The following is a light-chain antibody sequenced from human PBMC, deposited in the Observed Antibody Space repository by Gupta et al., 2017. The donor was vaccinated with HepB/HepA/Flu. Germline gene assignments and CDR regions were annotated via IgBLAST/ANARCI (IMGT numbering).Light chain of an antibody. CDR2: DVS. J-gene: IGLJ1*01. V-gene: IGLV2-14*03. Sequence: QSALTQPASVSGSPGQSNTISCTGNSSDVGGYNYVSWYQHHPGKAPKLMIYDVSNRPSGVSNRFSGSKSGNTASLTISGLQAEDEADYYCSSYTSSSTSSYVFGTGTKVTVL. CDR1: SSDVGGYNY. CDR3: SSYTSSSTSSYV.